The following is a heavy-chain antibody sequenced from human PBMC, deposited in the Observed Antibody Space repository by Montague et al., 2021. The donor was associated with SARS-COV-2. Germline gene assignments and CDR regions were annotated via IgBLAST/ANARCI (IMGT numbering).Heavy chain of an antibody. CDR3: AREWGY. J-gene: IGHJ4*02. D-gene: IGHD3-16*01. Sequence: SLRLSCAASGFTFGTDWMSWVRHTPEKGLEWVAHIKGDGSEKHYVASVRGRFSISRDNAKNSLFLQMNSLRPEDSAIYFCAREWGYWGQGTLVTVSS. V-gene: IGHV3-7*03. CDR1: GFTFGTDW. CDR2: IKGDGSEK.